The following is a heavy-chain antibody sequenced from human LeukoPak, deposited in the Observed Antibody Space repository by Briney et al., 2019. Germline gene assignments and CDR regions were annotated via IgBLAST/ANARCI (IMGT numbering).Heavy chain of an antibody. J-gene: IGHJ4*02. Sequence: PGGSLRLSCAGSGFTFSSYTMNWVRQAPGKGLEWVSYMSKSSTIYYADSVKGRFTISRDNSKNTLYLQMNSLRAEDTAVYYCAKVPDYWGQGTLVTVSS. V-gene: IGHV3-48*01. CDR1: GFTFSSYT. CDR2: MSKSSTI. CDR3: AKVPDY.